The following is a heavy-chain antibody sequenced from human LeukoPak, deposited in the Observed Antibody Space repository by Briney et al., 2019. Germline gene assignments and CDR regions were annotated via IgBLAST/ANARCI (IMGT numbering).Heavy chain of an antibody. CDR3: ARRAVGNSYYYSMDV. CDR1: GYTFISYD. J-gene: IGHJ6*03. CDR2: MNPNSGNT. V-gene: IGHV1-8*03. Sequence: GASVKVSCKASGYTFISYDINWVRQVTGQGLEWMGWMNPNSGNTGYAQKFQSRVTITRNTSISTAFMELSSLRSEDTAVYYCARRAVGNSYYYSMDVWGRGTTVTVSS. D-gene: IGHD6-19*01.